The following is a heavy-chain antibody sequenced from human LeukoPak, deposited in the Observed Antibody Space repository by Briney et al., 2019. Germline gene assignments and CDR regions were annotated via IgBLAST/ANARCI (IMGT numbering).Heavy chain of an antibody. CDR1: GFTFGDYA. J-gene: IGHJ3*02. CDR3: TRDLELEEAFDI. Sequence: GGSLRLSCTASGFTFGDYAMSWFRQAPGKGLEWVGFIRSKAYGGTTEYAASVNGRFTISRDASKSIAYLQMNSLKTEDTAVYYCTRDLELEEAFDIWGQGTMVTVSS. CDR2: IRSKAYGGTT. D-gene: IGHD1-26*01. V-gene: IGHV3-49*03.